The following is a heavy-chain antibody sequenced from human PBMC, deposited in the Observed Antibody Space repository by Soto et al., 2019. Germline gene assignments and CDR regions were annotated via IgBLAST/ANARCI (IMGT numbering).Heavy chain of an antibody. V-gene: IGHV3-23*01. CDR2: ISGSGIST. J-gene: IGHJ4*02. CDR3: AKNSESSVYSSSDY. D-gene: IGHD3-22*01. CDR1: GLTFSSYA. Sequence: PGGSLRLSCAASGLTFSSYAMGWVRQAPGKGLEWVSGISGSGISTYYADSVKGRFTISRDNSKNTLYLQMNSLRAEDTAVYYCAKNSESSVYSSSDYWGKGTLVTLAS.